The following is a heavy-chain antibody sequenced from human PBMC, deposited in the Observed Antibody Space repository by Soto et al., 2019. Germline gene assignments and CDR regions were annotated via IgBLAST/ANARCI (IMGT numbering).Heavy chain of an antibody. J-gene: IGHJ4*02. Sequence: LKISCKASGYSFTNYWIGWVRQMPGKGLEWMGIVSPVDSNTRYSPSFQGQVTISVDRSIYTAYLQWSSLKASDTAMYYCARVPSDYGGGYWGQGTQVTVSS. V-gene: IGHV5-51*01. CDR1: GYSFTNYW. CDR3: ARVPSDYGGGY. D-gene: IGHD4-17*01. CDR2: VSPVDSNT.